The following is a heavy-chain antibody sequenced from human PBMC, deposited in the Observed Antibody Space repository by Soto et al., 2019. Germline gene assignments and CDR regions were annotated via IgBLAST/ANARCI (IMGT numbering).Heavy chain of an antibody. CDR2: IIPIFGTA. V-gene: IGHV1-69*13. CDR1: GGTFSSYA. Sequence: SVKVSCKASGGTFSSYAISWVRQAPGQGLEWMGGIIPIFGTANYAQKFQGRVTITADESTSTAYMELSSLRSEDTAVYYCVRENSPLIAARPENYYYGMDVWGQGTTVTVSS. J-gene: IGHJ6*02. D-gene: IGHD6-6*01. CDR3: VRENSPLIAARPENYYYGMDV.